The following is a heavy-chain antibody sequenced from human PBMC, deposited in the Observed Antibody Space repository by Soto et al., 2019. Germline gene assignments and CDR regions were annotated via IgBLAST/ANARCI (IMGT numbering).Heavy chain of an antibody. J-gene: IGHJ4*02. CDR2: IYYSGST. Sequence: SETLSLTCTVSGGSISSYYWSWIRQPPGKGLEWIGYIYYSGSTNYNPSLKSRVTISVDTSKNQFSLKLSSVTAADTAVYYCARDQPGTYWGQGTLVTVSS. V-gene: IGHV4-59*01. CDR3: ARDQPGTY. CDR1: GGSISSYY.